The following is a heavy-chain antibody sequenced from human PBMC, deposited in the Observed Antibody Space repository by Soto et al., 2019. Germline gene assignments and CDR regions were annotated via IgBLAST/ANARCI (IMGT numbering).Heavy chain of an antibody. CDR3: ARSPRNWGFDY. D-gene: IGHD7-27*01. Sequence: SETLSLTCTVSGDSISTDYWSWIRQSPGKGLEWIGFIYYGGSTNYNPSLKSRVTISVDTPKNQFSLKLSSVTAADTAVYYCARSPRNWGFDYWGLGTLVTVSS. CDR1: GDSISTDY. J-gene: IGHJ4*02. V-gene: IGHV4-59*08. CDR2: IYYGGST.